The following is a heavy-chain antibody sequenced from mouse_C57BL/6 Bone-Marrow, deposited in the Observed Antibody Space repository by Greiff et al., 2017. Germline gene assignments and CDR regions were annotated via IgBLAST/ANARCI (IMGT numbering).Heavy chain of an antibody. CDR2: ISDGGSYT. Sequence: EVNVVESGGGLVKPGGSLKLSCAASGFTFSSYAMSWVRQTPEKRLEWVATISDGGSYTYYPDNVKGRFTISRDNAKNNLYLQMSHLKSEDTAMYYCARDKRYYGSSYGFAYWGQGTLVTVSA. V-gene: IGHV5-4*01. J-gene: IGHJ3*01. CDR3: ARDKRYYGSSYGFAY. CDR1: GFTFSSYA. D-gene: IGHD1-1*01.